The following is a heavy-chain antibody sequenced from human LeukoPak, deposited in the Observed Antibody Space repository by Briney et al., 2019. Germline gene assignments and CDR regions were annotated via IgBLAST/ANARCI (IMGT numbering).Heavy chain of an antibody. CDR2: IYYSGTT. V-gene: IGHV4-59*01. CDR1: GGSISNYY. J-gene: IGHJ3*02. CDR3: ARAKTGTTWGGTFDM. Sequence: SETLSLTCTVSGGSISNYYWSWIRQSPGKGLEWIAYIYYSGTTNYNPSLKSRVTISVDTSKNQFSLKLTSVTAADTAVYYCARAKTGTTWGGTFDMWGQGTMVTVSS. D-gene: IGHD1-7*01.